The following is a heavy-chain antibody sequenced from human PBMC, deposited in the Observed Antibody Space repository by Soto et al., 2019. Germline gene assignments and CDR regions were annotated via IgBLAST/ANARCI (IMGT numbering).Heavy chain of an antibody. CDR1: GYSFTSYW. CDR2: IYPGDSDT. V-gene: IGHV5-51*01. Sequence: GESLKISCKGSGYSFTSYWIGWVRQMPGKGLEWMGIIYPGDSDTRHSPSFQGQVTISADKSISTAYLQWSSLKASDTAMYYCARPPSSYGDYDYYFDYWGQGTLVTVSS. J-gene: IGHJ4*02. CDR3: ARPPSSYGDYDYYFDY. D-gene: IGHD4-17*01.